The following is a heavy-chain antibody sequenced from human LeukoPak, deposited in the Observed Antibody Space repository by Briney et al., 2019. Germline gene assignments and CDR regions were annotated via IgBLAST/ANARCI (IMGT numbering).Heavy chain of an antibody. CDR3: AKIPSAVPGRGFDY. CDR2: IRFDGSNK. D-gene: IGHD6-19*01. J-gene: IGHJ4*02. Sequence: GGSLRLSCAASGFTFSSYAMHWVRQAPGKGLEWVAFIRFDGSNKFYADSVKGRFAISRDNSKNTLYLQMNSLRPDDTAVYYCAKIPSAVPGRGFDYWGQGTLVIVSS. V-gene: IGHV3-30*02. CDR1: GFTFSSYA.